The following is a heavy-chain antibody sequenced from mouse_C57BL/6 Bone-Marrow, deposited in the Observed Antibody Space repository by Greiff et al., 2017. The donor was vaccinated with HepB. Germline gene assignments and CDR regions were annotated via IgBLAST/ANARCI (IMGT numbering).Heavy chain of an antibody. CDR3: ARKATVVEDYFDY. CDR1: GYTFTDYY. CDR2: INPNNGGT. V-gene: IGHV1-26*01. J-gene: IGHJ2*01. Sequence: VQLKQSGPELVKPGASVKISCKASGYTFTDYYMNWVKQSHGKSLEWIGDINPNNGGTSYNQKFKGKATLTVDKSSSTAYMELRSLTSEDSAVYYCARKATVVEDYFDYWGQGTTLTVSS. D-gene: IGHD1-1*01.